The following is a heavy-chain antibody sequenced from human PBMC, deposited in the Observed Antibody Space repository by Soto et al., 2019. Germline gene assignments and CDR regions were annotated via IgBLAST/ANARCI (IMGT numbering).Heavy chain of an antibody. J-gene: IGHJ6*02. V-gene: IGHV4-59*01. CDR1: GGSISSYY. CDR2: IYYSGST. D-gene: IGHD3-10*01. CDR3: ASPPYGSVDYYGMDV. Sequence: SETLSLTCTVSGGSISSYYWSWIRQPPGKGLEWIGYIYYSGSTNHNPSLKSRVTISVDTSKNQFSLKLSSVTAADTAVYYCASPPYGSVDYYGMDVWGQGTTVTVSS.